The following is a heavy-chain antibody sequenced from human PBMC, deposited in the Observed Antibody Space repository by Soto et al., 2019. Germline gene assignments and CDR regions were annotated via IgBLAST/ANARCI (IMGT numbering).Heavy chain of an antibody. V-gene: IGHV4-59*02. CDR2: IYYTGFT. D-gene: IGHD3-10*01. CDR1: GGSVSAHW. J-gene: IGHJ4*02. Sequence: SETLSLTCTVSGGSVSAHWWSWIRRPPGKGLEWIGYIYYTGFTNYNPSLKSRVTISLDASKNQFSLRLSSVTAADTAVYYCARGPGAPGASGNYHYHFAYWGPGTLVTVSS. CDR3: ARGPGAPGASGNYHYHFAY.